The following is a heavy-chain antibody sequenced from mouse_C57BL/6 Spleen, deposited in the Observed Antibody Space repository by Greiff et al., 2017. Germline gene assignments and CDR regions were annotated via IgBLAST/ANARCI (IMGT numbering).Heavy chain of an antibody. D-gene: IGHD2-1*01. CDR3: ARHYGNRYYAMDY. J-gene: IGHJ4*01. CDR1: GFTFSDYG. CDR2: ISSGSSTI. Sequence: EVMLVESGGGLVKPGGSLKLSCAASGFTFSDYGMHWVRQAPEKGLEWVAYISSGSSTIYYADTVKGRFTISRDNAKNTLFLQMTSLRSEDTAMDYCARHYGNRYYAMDYWGQGTSVTVSA. V-gene: IGHV5-17*01.